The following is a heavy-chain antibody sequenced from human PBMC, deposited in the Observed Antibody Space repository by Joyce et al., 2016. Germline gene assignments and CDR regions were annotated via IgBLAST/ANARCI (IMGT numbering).Heavy chain of an antibody. D-gene: IGHD3-10*01. CDR3: ARGFPVPMVRGVISYFDY. J-gene: IGHJ4*02. CDR2: IYYTGTT. CDR1: GGSISSYY. Sequence: QVQLQESGPGLVKPSETLSLTCTVSGGSISSYYWSWIRQPPGKGLEWIGDIYYTGTTKYNPSLKSRVTISKDTSKNQFSLKLSSVTAADTAVYYCARGFPVPMVRGVISYFDYWGQGTLVTVSS. V-gene: IGHV4-59*01.